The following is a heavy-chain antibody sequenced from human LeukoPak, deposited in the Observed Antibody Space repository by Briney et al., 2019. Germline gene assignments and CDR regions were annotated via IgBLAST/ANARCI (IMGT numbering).Heavy chain of an antibody. CDR1: GFTFSDYA. CDR3: ARSVRGVVITYYYYYYMDV. D-gene: IGHD3-3*01. V-gene: IGHV3-23*01. Sequence: GGSLRLSCAASGFTFSDYALIWVRQAPGKGLEWISAIRGTGGTTYYADSVKGRCTISRDNSRNTVYLQMNSLRAEDTAVYYCARSVRGVVITYYYYYYMDVWGKGTTVTVSS. J-gene: IGHJ6*03. CDR2: IRGTGGTT.